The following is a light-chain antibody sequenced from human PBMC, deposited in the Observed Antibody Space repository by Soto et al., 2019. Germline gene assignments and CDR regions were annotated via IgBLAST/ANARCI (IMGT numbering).Light chain of an antibody. V-gene: IGLV2-23*01. CDR1: SSDVGSHNL. CDR3: CSNAAGSTYV. J-gene: IGLJ1*01. CDR2: EAS. Sequence: QSVLTQPASVSGSPGQSITISCTGTSSDVGSHNLVSWYQQFPGKAPKLIIFEASKRPSGVSNRFSGSKSGSTASLAISGLQAEDEADYYCCSNAAGSTYVFGSGTKVTVL.